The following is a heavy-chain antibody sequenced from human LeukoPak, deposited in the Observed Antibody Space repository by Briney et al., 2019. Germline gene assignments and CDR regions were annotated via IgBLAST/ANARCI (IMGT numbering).Heavy chain of an antibody. CDR1: GYTFTDYY. J-gene: IGHJ3*02. Sequence: ASVKVSCKASGYTFTDYYMHWVRQAPGQGLEWMGWINPNSGGTNYAQKFQGRVTMTRDTSISTAYMELSRLRSDDTAVYYCARDSAYYGSGSYYNRRFDAFDIWGQGTMVTVSS. CDR3: ARDSAYYGSGSYYNRRFDAFDI. D-gene: IGHD3-10*01. V-gene: IGHV1-2*02. CDR2: INPNSGGT.